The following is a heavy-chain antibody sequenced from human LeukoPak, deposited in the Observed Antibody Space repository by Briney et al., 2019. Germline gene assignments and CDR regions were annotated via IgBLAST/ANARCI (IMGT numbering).Heavy chain of an antibody. V-gene: IGHV3-15*01. J-gene: IGHJ5*02. CDR3: TTHSGNDLRS. CDR1: GPTFTSAW. D-gene: IGHD5-12*01. CDR2: IKSKSVGETT. Sequence: AGGSLRLSCATSGPTFTSAWLTWVRQAPGKGLEWVGRIKSKSVGETTDYAAPVKGRFTISRDDSENTLYLQMNSLKTEDTAVYYCTTHSGNDLRSWGQGTLVTVSS.